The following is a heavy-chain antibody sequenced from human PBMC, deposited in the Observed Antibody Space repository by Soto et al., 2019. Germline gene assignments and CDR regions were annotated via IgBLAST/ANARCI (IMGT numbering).Heavy chain of an antibody. CDR1: GGSIFSDD. CDR2: ISRSGSP. CDR3: ARGYWFDP. J-gene: IGHJ5*02. V-gene: IGHV4-59*01. Sequence: SETLSLTCTVSGGSIFSDDWTWIRQPPGKGLEWIGYISRSGSPSFAPSLKGRVTFSTDTSKNQVSLKMTYVTVADTAAYYCARGYWFDPWGPGTLVTVSS.